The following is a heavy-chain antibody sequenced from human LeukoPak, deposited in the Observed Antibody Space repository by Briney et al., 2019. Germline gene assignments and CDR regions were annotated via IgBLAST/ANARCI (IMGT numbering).Heavy chain of an antibody. V-gene: IGHV3-15*07. D-gene: IGHD1-26*01. CDR3: TTWEFDR. CDR1: GFIFSNAW. CDR2: IKSKTDDGTT. J-gene: IGHJ5*02. Sequence: GGSLRLSCAASGFIFSNAWMNWVRQAPGKGLEWVGRIKSKTDDGTTDYAAPVKGRFTISRDDSKNMLYLQMNSLKTEDTAVYYCTTWEFDRWGQGTLVTVSS.